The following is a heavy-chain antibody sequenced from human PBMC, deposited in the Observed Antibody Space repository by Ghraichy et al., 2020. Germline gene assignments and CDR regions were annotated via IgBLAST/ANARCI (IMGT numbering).Heavy chain of an antibody. V-gene: IGHV3-15*01. Sequence: GGSLRLSCAASGFTFSNAWMSWVRQAPGKGLEWVGRIKSKTDGGTTDYAAPVKGRFTISRDDSKNTRYLQMNSLKTEDTAVYYCTTTGGICSGGSCYLTWYYYYMDVWGKGTTVTVSS. D-gene: IGHD2-15*01. CDR2: IKSKTDGGTT. J-gene: IGHJ6*03. CDR1: GFTFSNAW. CDR3: TTTGGICSGGSCYLTWYYYYMDV.